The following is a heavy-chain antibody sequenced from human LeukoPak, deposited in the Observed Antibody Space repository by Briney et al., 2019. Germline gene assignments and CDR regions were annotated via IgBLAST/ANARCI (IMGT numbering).Heavy chain of an antibody. CDR3: AKSVSGYLEYFQH. V-gene: IGHV3-23*01. CDR1: GFTFSSYA. CDR2: IKGSGGST. Sequence: PGGSLRLSCAASGFTFSSYAMSWVRQAPGKGLEWVSSIKGSGGSTYYADSVKGRFTISRDNSKNTLYLQMNSLRAADTAVYYCAKSVSGYLEYFQHWGQGTLVTVSS. D-gene: IGHD5-12*01. J-gene: IGHJ1*01.